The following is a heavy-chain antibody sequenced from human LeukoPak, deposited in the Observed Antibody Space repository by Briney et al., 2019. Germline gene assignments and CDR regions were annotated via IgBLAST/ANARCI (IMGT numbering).Heavy chain of an antibody. D-gene: IGHD2-15*01. CDR2: ISAYNGNT. V-gene: IGHV1-18*01. J-gene: IGHJ4*02. CDR1: GYTFTNYG. Sequence: GASVTVSYQASGYTFTNYGISWLRPAPGQGLEGMGWISAYNGNTNYAQKLQVRVTVNTDTSTSTAYMELRSVRSDDTDVYYSERGYCRGGSCYYIDDWGQGTMVTVSS. CDR3: ERGYCRGGSCYYIDD.